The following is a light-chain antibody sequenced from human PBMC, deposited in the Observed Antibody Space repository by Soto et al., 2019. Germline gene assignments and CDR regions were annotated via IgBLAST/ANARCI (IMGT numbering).Light chain of an antibody. CDR2: DAS. CDR1: RSVGSY. Sequence: EIVLTQSPATLSLSPGERATLSCRASRSVGSYLAWYQQKPGQAPRLLIYDASNRATGIPARVSGSGSGTDFTLTISSLEPEDFAVYYCQQRSNWPPLTFGGGTKVEIK. CDR3: QQRSNWPPLT. V-gene: IGKV3-11*01. J-gene: IGKJ4*01.